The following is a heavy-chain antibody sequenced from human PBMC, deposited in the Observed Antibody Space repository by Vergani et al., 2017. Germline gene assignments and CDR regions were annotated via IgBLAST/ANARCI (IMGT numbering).Heavy chain of an antibody. CDR1: GGSISSGSYY. J-gene: IGHJ3*02. CDR3: ARVVGDLLVPQTANEDAFDI. V-gene: IGHV4-61*02. D-gene: IGHD2-21*01. CDR2: IYTSGNT. Sequence: QVQLQESGPGLVKPSQTLSLTCTVSGGSISSGSYYWSWIRQPAGKGLEWIGRIYTSGNTNYNPSLKSRVTISVDTAKNQFSLKLSSVTAADTAVYYCARVVGDLLVPQTANEDAFDIWGQGTMVTVSS.